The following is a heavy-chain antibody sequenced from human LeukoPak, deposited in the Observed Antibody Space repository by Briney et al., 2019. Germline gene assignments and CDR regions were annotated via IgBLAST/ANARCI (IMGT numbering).Heavy chain of an antibody. D-gene: IGHD3-22*01. CDR2: IYYSGST. CDR3: ARVRIRWVSVITFFDY. V-gene: IGHV4-59*08. J-gene: IGHJ4*02. Sequence: SETPSLTCTVSGGSISSYYWSWIRQPPGKGLEWIGYIYYSGSTYYNPSLKSRVTISVDTSKNQFSLKLSSVTAADTAVYYCARVRIRWVSVITFFDYWGQGTLVTVSS. CDR1: GGSISSYY.